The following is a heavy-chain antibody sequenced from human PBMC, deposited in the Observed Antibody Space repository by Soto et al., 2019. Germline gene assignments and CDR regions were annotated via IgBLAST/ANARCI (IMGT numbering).Heavy chain of an antibody. CDR2: INWNSGSI. D-gene: IGHD3-10*01. Sequence: PGGSLRLSCAASGFTFGDYAMHWVRQAPGKGLEWVSGINWNSGSIGYADSVKGRFTISRDNAKNSLYLQMNSLRPEDTALYHCAKDYGEVRGAPHLYYYYGMDVWGQGTTVTVSS. CDR3: AKDYGEVRGAPHLYYYYGMDV. V-gene: IGHV3-9*01. J-gene: IGHJ6*02. CDR1: GFTFGDYA.